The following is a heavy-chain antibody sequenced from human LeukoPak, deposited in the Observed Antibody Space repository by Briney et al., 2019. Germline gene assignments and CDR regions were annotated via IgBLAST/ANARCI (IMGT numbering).Heavy chain of an antibody. D-gene: IGHD3-22*01. J-gene: IGHJ4*02. CDR1: GFTFSDYY. Sequence: PGGSLRLSCAASGFTFSDYYMSWIRQAPGKGLEWVSYISSSGTTIYYADSVKGRFTISRDNAKNSLYLQMNSLRAEDTAVYYCARDQVNHLYYYDSSGYKPLDYWGQGTLVTVSS. CDR3: ARDQVNHLYYYDSSGYKPLDY. V-gene: IGHV3-11*04. CDR2: ISSSGTTI.